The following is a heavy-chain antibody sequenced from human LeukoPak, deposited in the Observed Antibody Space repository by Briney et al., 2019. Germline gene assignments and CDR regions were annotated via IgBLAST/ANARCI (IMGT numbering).Heavy chain of an antibody. CDR2: IYPGDSDT. D-gene: IGHD2-2*01. V-gene: IGHV5-51*01. J-gene: IGHJ4*02. Sequence: GESLKISCKGSGYSFTSYWIGWVRQMPGKGLEWMGIIYPGDSDTRYSPSFQGQVTISADKSISTAYLQWSSLKASDTAVYYCARLRDIVVVPAAGFDYWGQGTLVTVSS. CDR3: ARLRDIVVVPAAGFDY. CDR1: GYSFTSYW.